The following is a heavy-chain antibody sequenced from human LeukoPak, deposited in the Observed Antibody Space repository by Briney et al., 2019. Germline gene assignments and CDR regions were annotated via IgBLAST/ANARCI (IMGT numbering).Heavy chain of an antibody. CDR2: IYHSGST. V-gene: IGHV4-4*02. D-gene: IGHD1-26*01. CDR3: ARDLRWELPPYYYYYYMDV. J-gene: IGHJ6*03. CDR1: GGSISSSSW. Sequence: SGTLSLTCAVSGGSISSSSWWSWVRQPPGKGLEWIGEIYHSGSTNYNPSLKSRVTISVDKSKNQFSLKLSSVTAADTAVYYCARDLRWELPPYYYYYYMDVWGKGTTVTVSS.